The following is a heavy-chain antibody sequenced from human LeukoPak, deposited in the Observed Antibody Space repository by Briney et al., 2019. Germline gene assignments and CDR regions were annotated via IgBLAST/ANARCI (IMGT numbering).Heavy chain of an antibody. J-gene: IGHJ4*02. CDR3: ARVTVRIFTRNLHFDY. CDR2: IKQDGSEK. D-gene: IGHD2-15*01. CDR1: GFTISSYW. V-gene: IGHV3-7*01. Sequence: GSLRLSCTASGFTISSYWMTWLRQAPGKGLEWVANIKQDGSEKYYVDSVKGRFTISRDNAKNSLYLQMNSLRVEDTAVYYCARVTVRIFTRNLHFDYWGQGTLVTVSS.